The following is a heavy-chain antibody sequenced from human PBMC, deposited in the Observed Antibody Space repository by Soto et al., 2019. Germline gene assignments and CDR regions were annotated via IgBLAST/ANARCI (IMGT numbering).Heavy chain of an antibody. Sequence: QVQLVQSGAEVQKPGSSVKVSCKASGGTIRSYSISWVRQAPGQGLEWMGGIIPIFDITNYAQKFQGRVTITADESTSTAYMELSSLGSDDTAVYYCARPDEGGYSSNHHYYYALDVWGQGTTVTV. V-gene: IGHV1-69*01. D-gene: IGHD3-22*01. CDR1: GGTIRSYS. CDR3: ARPDEGGYSSNHHYYYALDV. CDR2: IIPIFDIT. J-gene: IGHJ6*02.